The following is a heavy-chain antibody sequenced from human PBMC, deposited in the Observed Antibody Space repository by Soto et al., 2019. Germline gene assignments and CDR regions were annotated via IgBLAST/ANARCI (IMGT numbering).Heavy chain of an antibody. V-gene: IGHV5-51*01. J-gene: IGHJ4*02. CDR2: IYPGDSDP. D-gene: IGHD3-22*01. CDR1: GYSFTSYW. Sequence: PGESLKISCKGSGYSFTSYWIGWVRQMPGKGLEWMGIIYPGDSDPRYSPSFQGQVTISADKSISTAYLQWSSLKASDTAMYYCARLLPYYYDSSGYYYFDYWGQGTLVTVSS. CDR3: ARLLPYYYDSSGYYYFDY.